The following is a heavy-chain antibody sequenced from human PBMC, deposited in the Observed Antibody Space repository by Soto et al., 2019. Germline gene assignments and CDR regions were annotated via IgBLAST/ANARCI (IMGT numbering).Heavy chain of an antibody. D-gene: IGHD4-17*01. CDR1: GGSISTGGYY. Sequence: QVQLQESGPGLVKPSQTLSLTCTVSGGSISTGGYYWTWISQHPGKGLEWIGSIYYSGSTFYNPSLKRRVTISVDTCKNQFSLKLSSVTAADTAVYYCARGLSVTLFDNWGQGTLVTVSS. J-gene: IGHJ4*02. V-gene: IGHV4-31*03. CDR2: IYYSGST. CDR3: ARGLSVTLFDN.